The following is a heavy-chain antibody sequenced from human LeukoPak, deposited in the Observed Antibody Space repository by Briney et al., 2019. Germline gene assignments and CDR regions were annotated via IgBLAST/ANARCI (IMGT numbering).Heavy chain of an antibody. CDR2: IYSGGST. J-gene: IGHJ4*02. CDR3: ARDYISGYDILTGYYPPSYFDY. D-gene: IGHD3-9*01. V-gene: IGHV3-66*01. Sequence: PGGSLRLSCAASGFTFSSYAMSWVRQAPGKGLEWVSVIYSGGSTYYADSVKGRFTISRDNSKNTLYLQMNSLRAEDTAVYYCARDYISGYDILTGYYPPSYFDYWGQGTLVTVSS. CDR1: GFTFSSYA.